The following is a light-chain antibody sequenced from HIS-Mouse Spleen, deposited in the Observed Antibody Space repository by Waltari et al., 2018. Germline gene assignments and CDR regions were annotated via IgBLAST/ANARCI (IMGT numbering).Light chain of an antibody. V-gene: IGLV3-10*01. CDR2: KDS. Sequence: SYELTQPPSVSVSPGQTARITCSGDALPKKYAYWYQQKSGQAPVLVIYKDSQRPSGFPGRFSGSSSGPMATLTISGAQVEDEADYYCYSTDSSGNHRVFGGGTKLTVL. CDR3: YSTDSSGNHRV. J-gene: IGLJ2*01. CDR1: ALPKKY.